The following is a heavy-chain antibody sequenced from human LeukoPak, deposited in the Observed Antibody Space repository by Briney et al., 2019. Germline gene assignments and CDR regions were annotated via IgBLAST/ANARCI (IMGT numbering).Heavy chain of an antibody. Sequence: ASVKVSCKASGYTFTSYGISWVRQAPGQGLEWMGWISAYNGNTNYAQKLQGRVTMTTDTSTSTAYMELRSLRSGDTAVYYCARVKLVHGWLDPWGQGTLVTVSS. CDR1: GYTFTSYG. CDR3: ARVKLVHGWLDP. V-gene: IGHV1-18*01. D-gene: IGHD1/OR15-1a*01. CDR2: ISAYNGNT. J-gene: IGHJ5*02.